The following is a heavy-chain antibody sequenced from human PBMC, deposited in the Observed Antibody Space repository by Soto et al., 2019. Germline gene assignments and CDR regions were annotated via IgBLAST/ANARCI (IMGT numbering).Heavy chain of an antibody. V-gene: IGHV3-23*01. D-gene: IGHD1-26*01. CDR2: ISTSAGNT. J-gene: IGHJ4*02. CDR1: EFTFSSYA. Sequence: PGGSLRLSCAASEFTFSSYAMTWVRLAPGKGLEWVSSISTSAGNTYYADSVKGRFTISRDNSKNTLYLQMNSLRADDTAVYYCEKSGSHSYFDYWGQGPLVTVYS. CDR3: EKSGSHSYFDY.